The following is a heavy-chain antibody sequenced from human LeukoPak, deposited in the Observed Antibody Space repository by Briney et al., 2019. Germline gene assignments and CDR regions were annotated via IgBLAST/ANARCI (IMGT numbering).Heavy chain of an antibody. CDR1: GFTFSSYW. CDR3: ARDWYYYDSSGYSLFYY. V-gene: IGHV3-7*01. J-gene: IGHJ4*02. Sequence: PGGSLRLSCAASGFTFSSYWMSWVRQAPGKGLEWVANIKQDGSEKYYVDSVKGRFTISRDNAKNSLYLQMNSLRAEDTAVYYCARDWYYYDSSGYSLFYYWGQGTLVTVSS. CDR2: IKQDGSEK. D-gene: IGHD3-22*01.